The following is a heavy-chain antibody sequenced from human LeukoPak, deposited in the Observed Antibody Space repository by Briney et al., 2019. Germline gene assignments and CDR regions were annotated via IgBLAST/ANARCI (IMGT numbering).Heavy chain of an antibody. CDR1: GFTFDDYA. D-gene: IGHD3-22*01. CDR3: AEGVSGYQGGWFDP. Sequence: GRSLRLSCAASGFTFDDYAMHRVRQAPGKGLEWVSGISWNSGSIGYADSVKGRFTISRDNAKNSLYLQMNSLRAEDTALYYCAEGVSGYQGGWFDPWGQGTLVTVSS. V-gene: IGHV3-9*01. CDR2: ISWNSGSI. J-gene: IGHJ5*02.